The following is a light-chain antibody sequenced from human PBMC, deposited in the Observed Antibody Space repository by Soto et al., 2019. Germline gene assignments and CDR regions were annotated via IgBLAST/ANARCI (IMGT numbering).Light chain of an antibody. CDR1: SSDVGGYNY. Sequence: QSALTQPRSVSGSPGQSVTISCTVTSSDVGGYNYVSWYQHHPGKAPKLMIYDVSKRPSGVPDRFSGCKSGNTASLTISGLQAEDEPDYYCSSYTPTNTRQIVFGTGTKVTVL. V-gene: IGLV2-11*01. J-gene: IGLJ1*01. CDR3: SSYTPTNTRQIV. CDR2: DVS.